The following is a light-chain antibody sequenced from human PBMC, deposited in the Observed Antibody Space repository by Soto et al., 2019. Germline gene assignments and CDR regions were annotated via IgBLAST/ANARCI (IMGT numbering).Light chain of an antibody. Sequence: EIVLTQSPATLSLSPGERATLSCRASQSVSSYLAWYQQKPGQAPRLLIYDASNRATGIPARFSGSGSGTDFNLTISSLEPEDFAVYYCQQRSNWPRLTFGGGTKVEIK. CDR1: QSVSSY. J-gene: IGKJ4*01. CDR3: QQRSNWPRLT. V-gene: IGKV3-11*01. CDR2: DAS.